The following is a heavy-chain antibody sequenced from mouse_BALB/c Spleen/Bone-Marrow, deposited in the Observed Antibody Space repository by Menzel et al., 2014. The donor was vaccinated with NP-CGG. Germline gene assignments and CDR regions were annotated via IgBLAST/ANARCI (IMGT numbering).Heavy chain of an antibody. V-gene: IGHV1-7*01. Sequence: QVQLQQSGAELAKPGASVKMSCKASGYTFTSYWMHWVKQRPGQGLEWIGYINPSTGYTEYNQKFKDKATLTADKSSSTAYMQLSSLTSEDSAVYYCARSLYYGSSYGFAYWGQGTLVTVSA. CDR2: INPSTGYT. CDR1: GYTFTSYW. CDR3: ARSLYYGSSYGFAY. J-gene: IGHJ3*01. D-gene: IGHD1-1*01.